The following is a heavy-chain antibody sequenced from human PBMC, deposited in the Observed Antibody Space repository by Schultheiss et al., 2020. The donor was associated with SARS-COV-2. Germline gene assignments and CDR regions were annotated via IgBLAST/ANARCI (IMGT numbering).Heavy chain of an antibody. Sequence: GSLRLSCTVSGGSVSSGSYYWSWIRQPPGKGLEWIGYIYYSGSTNYNPSFKSPVTISVDTSKNQFSLKLSSVTAADTAVYYCAGEWFGEPWGDFDPWGQGALGTGSS. CDR1: GGSVSSGSYY. CDR3: AGEWFGEPWGDFDP. V-gene: IGHV4-61*01. D-gene: IGHD3-10*01. CDR2: IYYSGST. J-gene: IGHJ5*02.